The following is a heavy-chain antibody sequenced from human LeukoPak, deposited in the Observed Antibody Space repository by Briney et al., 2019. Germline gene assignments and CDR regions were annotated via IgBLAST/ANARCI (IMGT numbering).Heavy chain of an antibody. CDR2: IYTSGST. D-gene: IGHD6-19*01. V-gene: IGHV4-4*07. Sequence: SETLSLTCTVSGGYISSYDWSWIRQPAGKGLEWIGRIYTSGSTNYNPSLKSRVTMSVDTSKNQFSLKLSSVTAADTAVYYCAREVAGTVGEKYVEGIDYWGQGTLVTVSS. CDR3: AREVAGTVGEKYVEGIDY. J-gene: IGHJ4*02. CDR1: GGYISSYD.